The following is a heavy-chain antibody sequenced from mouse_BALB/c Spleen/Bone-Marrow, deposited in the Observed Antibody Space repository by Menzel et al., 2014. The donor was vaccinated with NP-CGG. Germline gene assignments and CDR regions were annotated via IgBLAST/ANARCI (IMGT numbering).Heavy chain of an antibody. D-gene: IGHD2-2*01. CDR2: IWAGGST. J-gene: IGHJ4*01. CDR1: GFSLTSYG. Sequence: VNLVESGPGLVAPSQSLSITCTVSGFSLTSYGVHWVRRPPGKGLEWLGVIWAGGSTNYNSALMSRLSISKDNSKSQVFLKMNSLQTDDTAMYFCARDRGFGYDRTMDYWGQGTPVTVSS. CDR3: ARDRGFGYDRTMDY. V-gene: IGHV2-9*02.